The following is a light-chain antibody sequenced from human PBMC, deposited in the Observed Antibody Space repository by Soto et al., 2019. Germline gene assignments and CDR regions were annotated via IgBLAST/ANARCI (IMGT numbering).Light chain of an antibody. CDR1: QSVRNNY. CDR3: QQYGGSSRT. Sequence: IVLTQSPDNLSLSPGERVTLSCRASQSVRNNYLAWYQQKPGQAPRLLIYETYRRATGIPDRFSGSGSGIDFTLTISRLEPEDFAVYLCQQYGGSSRTFGLGTKVDIK. J-gene: IGKJ1*01. CDR2: ETY. V-gene: IGKV3-20*01.